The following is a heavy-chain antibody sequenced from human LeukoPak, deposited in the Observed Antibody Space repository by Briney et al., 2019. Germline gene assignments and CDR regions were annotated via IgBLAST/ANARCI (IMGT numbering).Heavy chain of an antibody. Sequence: SETLSLTCIVSGGSISTYFWTWIRQPPGKGLEWLGYIYSDGSTNYNPSLKSRVTISLDTSKNQFSLKLSSVTAADTAVYYCARGLRGPYDFWSGYWGVYFDYWGQGTLVTVSS. J-gene: IGHJ4*02. V-gene: IGHV4-59*12. D-gene: IGHD3-3*01. CDR2: IYSDGST. CDR3: ARGLRGPYDFWSGYWGVYFDY. CDR1: GGSISTYF.